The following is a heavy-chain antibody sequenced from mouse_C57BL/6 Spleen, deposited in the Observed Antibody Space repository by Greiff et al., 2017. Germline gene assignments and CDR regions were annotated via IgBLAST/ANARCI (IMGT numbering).Heavy chain of an antibody. J-gene: IGHJ4*01. CDR3: ARGEGYVYAMDY. V-gene: IGHV1-64*01. D-gene: IGHD2-2*01. CDR1: GYTFTSYW. CDR2: IHPNSGST. Sequence: QVQLQQPGAELVKPGASVKLSCKASGYTFTSYWMHWVKQRPGQGLEWIGMIHPNSGSTNYNEKFKSKATLTVDKSSSTAYMQLSSLTSEDSAVYYCARGEGYVYAMDYWGQGTSVTVSS.